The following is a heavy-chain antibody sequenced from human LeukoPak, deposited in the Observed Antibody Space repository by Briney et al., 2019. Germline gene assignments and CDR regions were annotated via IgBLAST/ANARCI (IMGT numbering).Heavy chain of an antibody. CDR3: ARDPDYGDYFDY. J-gene: IGHJ4*02. CDR1: GFTFSSYS. V-gene: IGHV3-21*01. D-gene: IGHD4-17*01. Sequence: SGGSLRLSCAASGFTFSSYSMNWVRQPPGKGLEWVSSISSSSSYIYYAASVKGRFTISRDNAKNPLYLQMNSLRAEDTAVYYCARDPDYGDYFDYWGQGTLVTVSS. CDR2: ISSSSSYI.